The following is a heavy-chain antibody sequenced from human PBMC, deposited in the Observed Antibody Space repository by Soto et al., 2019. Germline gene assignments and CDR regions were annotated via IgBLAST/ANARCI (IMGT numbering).Heavy chain of an antibody. CDR1: GYTFTNYE. J-gene: IGHJ5*02. CDR2: MNPGSGNT. CDR3: ARMASSGQVNWLDL. Sequence: ASVKVSCKASGYTFTNYEINWVREATGQGLEWMGWMNPGSGNTGYAHKFQGRVTMTRNISISTAYMELSRLGSDDTAIYYCARMASSGQVNWLDLWAQGTLITVFS. V-gene: IGHV1-8*01. D-gene: IGHD2-15*01.